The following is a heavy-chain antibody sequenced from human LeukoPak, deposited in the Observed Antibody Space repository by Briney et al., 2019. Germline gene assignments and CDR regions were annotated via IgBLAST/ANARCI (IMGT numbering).Heavy chain of an antibody. CDR3: ARDREMATILATDAFDI. V-gene: IGHV1-2*02. Sequence: ASVKVSCTASGYTFTGCYMHWVRQAPGQGLEWMGWINPNSGGTNYAQKFQGRVTMTRDTSISTAYMELSRLRSDDTAVYYCARDREMATILATDAFDIWGQGTMVTVSS. J-gene: IGHJ3*02. D-gene: IGHD5-24*01. CDR1: GYTFTGCY. CDR2: INPNSGGT.